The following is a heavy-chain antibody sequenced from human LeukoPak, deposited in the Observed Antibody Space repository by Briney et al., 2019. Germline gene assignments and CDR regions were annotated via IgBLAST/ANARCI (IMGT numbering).Heavy chain of an antibody. J-gene: IGHJ5*02. Sequence: PSQTLSLIWTVSSASISIDYCKWIRQPPGRGPEWIGQVSYSGSSNYNPSLRSRVGISPDSSNNQLSLNLNSVTAADTAVYYCARGTSGQPNWCDPWGERTLVSVST. CDR1: SASISIDY. D-gene: IGHD2-2*01. V-gene: IGHV4-59*01. CDR2: VSYSGSS. CDR3: ARGTSGQPNWCDP.